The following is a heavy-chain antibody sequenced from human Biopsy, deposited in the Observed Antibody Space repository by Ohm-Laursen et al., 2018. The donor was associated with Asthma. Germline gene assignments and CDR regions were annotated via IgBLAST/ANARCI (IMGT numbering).Heavy chain of an antibody. CDR3: ARSLKEANRFDP. CDR2: MNPKSGNT. J-gene: IGHJ5*02. V-gene: IGHV1-8*01. CDR1: GYNFNTSD. Sequence: ASVKVSCKASGYNFNTSDINWVRQAPGQGLEWMGWMNPKSGNTGFAQKFKGRVSLTRGNSTTTAYMELRSLRSDDTALYFCARSLKEANRFDPRGQGNL.